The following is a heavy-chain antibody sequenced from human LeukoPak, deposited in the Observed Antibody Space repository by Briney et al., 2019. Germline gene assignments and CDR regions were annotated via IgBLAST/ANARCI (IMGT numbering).Heavy chain of an antibody. CDR3: TRDSYDLLAY. CDR1: GFTFGDYT. J-gene: IGHJ4*02. Sequence: PGGSLRLSCTASGFTFGDYTMTWFRQAPGKGLEWVGFIRSKAYGGTTEDAASVKGRFAISRDDSKSIAYLQRNSLKTEDTAVYYCTRDSYDLLAYWGQGTLVTVSS. D-gene: IGHD2-21*02. CDR2: IRSKAYGGTT. V-gene: IGHV3-49*03.